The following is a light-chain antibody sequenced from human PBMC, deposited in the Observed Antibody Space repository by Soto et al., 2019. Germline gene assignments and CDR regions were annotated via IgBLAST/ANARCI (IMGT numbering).Light chain of an antibody. CDR2: DVS. V-gene: IGLV2-14*01. CDR3: SSYTSSSTRV. Sequence: QSALTQPASVSGSPGQSITISCTGTSSDVGGYNYVSWYQQYPGKAPKLMIYDVSNGPSGVSDRFSGSKSGNTASLTISGLQAEDEADYYCSSYTSSSTRVFGGGTKVTVL. J-gene: IGLJ3*02. CDR1: SSDVGGYNY.